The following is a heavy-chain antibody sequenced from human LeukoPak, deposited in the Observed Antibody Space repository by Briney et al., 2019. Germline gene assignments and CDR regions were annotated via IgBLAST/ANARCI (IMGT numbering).Heavy chain of an antibody. D-gene: IGHD6-13*01. J-gene: IGHJ4*02. CDR3: AKDILAAGLFFDY. V-gene: IGHV3-11*01. CDR2: ISISGTTT. Sequence: GGSLRLSCGASGFIFSDFYMGWIRQAPGKGLEWVSYISISGTTTNYADSVKGRFTISRDDARNSLYLQMNSLTAEDTAVYYCAKDILAAGLFFDYWGQGTLVTVSS. CDR1: GFIFSDFY.